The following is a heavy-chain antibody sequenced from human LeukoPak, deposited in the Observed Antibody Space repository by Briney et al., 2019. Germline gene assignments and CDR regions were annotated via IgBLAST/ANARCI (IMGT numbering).Heavy chain of an antibody. V-gene: IGHV3-30-3*01. CDR1: GFTFSSYW. CDR2: ISYDGSNK. CDR3: ARPYSGYDRYGMDV. J-gene: IGHJ6*02. Sequence: GGSLRLSCAASGFTFSSYWMSWVRQAPSKGLEWVAVISYDGSNKYYADSVKGRFTISRDNSKNTLYLQMNSLRAEDTAVYYCARPYSGYDRYGMDVWGQGTTVTVSS. D-gene: IGHD5-12*01.